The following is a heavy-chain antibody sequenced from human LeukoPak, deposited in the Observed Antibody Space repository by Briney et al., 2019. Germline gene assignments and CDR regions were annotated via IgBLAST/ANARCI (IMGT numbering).Heavy chain of an antibody. V-gene: IGHV3-72*01. CDR1: GFPFSDYY. J-gene: IGHJ6*02. Sequence: GGSLRLSCTASGFPFSDYYIDWVRQAPGKGLEWVGRSRPKANGYTTDYAASVKGRFSISRDDSKNSLDLQMNSLKTEDTAVYYCTRGTDCSGGSCFYYYYGMDVWGQGTTVTVSS. D-gene: IGHD2-15*01. CDR3: TRGTDCSGGSCFYYYYGMDV. CDR2: SRPKANGYTT.